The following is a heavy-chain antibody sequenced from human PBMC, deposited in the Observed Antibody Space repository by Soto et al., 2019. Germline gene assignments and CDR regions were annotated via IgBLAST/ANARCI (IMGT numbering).Heavy chain of an antibody. CDR3: ERGPVNWTFWYYFDC. D-gene: IGHD1-20*01. V-gene: IGHV4-31*03. CDR2: IYSSGST. CDR1: GGSFSSGDYY. J-gene: IGHJ4*01. Sequence: QVQMQESGPGQVKPSQTLSLTCTVSGGSFSSGDYYWSWIRPDRGKGVEGIGYIYSSGSTYYHPSLKRRVNISVETSKKQFSLALSSVPAADTAVYYCERGPVNWTFWYYFDCWGHGTRVTVSS.